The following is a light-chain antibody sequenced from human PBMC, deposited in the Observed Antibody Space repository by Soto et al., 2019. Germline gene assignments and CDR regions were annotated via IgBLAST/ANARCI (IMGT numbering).Light chain of an antibody. CDR1: STDIGVYNH. V-gene: IGLV2-14*01. J-gene: IGLJ3*02. CDR3: SSYTTSATLV. CDR2: EVT. Sequence: QSVLTQPASVSGSPGQSITISCTGTSTDIGVYNHVSWYQQHPDKAPKVMIYEVTNRPSGVSNRFSGSKSGDTASLTISGLQSEDEADYYCSSYTTSATLVFGGGTKVTVL.